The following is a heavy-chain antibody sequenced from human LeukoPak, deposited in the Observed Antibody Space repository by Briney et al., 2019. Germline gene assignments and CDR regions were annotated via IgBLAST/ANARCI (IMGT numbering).Heavy chain of an antibody. V-gene: IGHV3-74*01. CDR2: INTYGSGT. D-gene: IGHD6-13*01. CDR3: ARDDGSSWSDFDY. J-gene: IGHJ4*02. Sequence: GGSLRLSCVASGFTFSSYWTHWVRQAPGKGLVWVSRINTYGSGTTYADSVKGRFTISRDNAKNTLYLQMNSLRAEDTAVYYCARDDGSSWSDFDYWGQGTLVTVSS. CDR1: GFTFSSYW.